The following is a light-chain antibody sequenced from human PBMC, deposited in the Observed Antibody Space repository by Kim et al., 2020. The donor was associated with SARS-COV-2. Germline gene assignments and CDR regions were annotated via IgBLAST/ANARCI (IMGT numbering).Light chain of an antibody. CDR2: GAS. V-gene: IGKV3-15*01. CDR3: QQYNNWPPGA. J-gene: IGKJ1*01. Sequence: EIVMTQSPATLSVSPGERATLSCRASQSVSSNLAWYQQKPGQAPRRLTYGASTRATGIPARFSGSGSGTEFTLTISSLQSEDFAVYYCQQYNNWPPGAFGQGTKVDIK. CDR1: QSVSSN.